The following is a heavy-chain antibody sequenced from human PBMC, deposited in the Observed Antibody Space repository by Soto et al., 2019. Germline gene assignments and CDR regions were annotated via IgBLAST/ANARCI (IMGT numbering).Heavy chain of an antibody. CDR1: GGSISSSNW. V-gene: IGHV4-4*02. CDR3: AAGGSGSYYPPDILYYYYMDV. D-gene: IGHD3-10*01. Sequence: SETLSLTCAVSGGSISSSNWWSWVRQPPGKGLEWIGEIYHSGSTNYNPSLKSRVTISVDKSKNQFSLKLSSVTAADTAVYYCAAGGSGSYYPPDILYYYYMDVWGKGTTVTVSS. J-gene: IGHJ6*03. CDR2: IYHSGST.